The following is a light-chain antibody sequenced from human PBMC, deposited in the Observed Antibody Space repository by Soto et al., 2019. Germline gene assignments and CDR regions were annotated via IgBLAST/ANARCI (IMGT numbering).Light chain of an antibody. V-gene: IGKV1D-13*01. CDR2: DAS. CDR3: QQFNNYPPT. Sequence: AVQLTQSPSSLSASVGDRVTIACRASQGISDALAWYQQRPGKTPRLLMYDASTLQSGVPLRFSGSGAGTDFTLTISSLQPEDFATYYCQQFNNYPPTFGQGTRLEMK. J-gene: IGKJ5*01. CDR1: QGISDA.